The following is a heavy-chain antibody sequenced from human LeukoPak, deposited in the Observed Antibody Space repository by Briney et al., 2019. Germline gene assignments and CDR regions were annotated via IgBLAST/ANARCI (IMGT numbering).Heavy chain of an antibody. CDR3: ARAYSGTYGLGYYYMDV. Sequence: GGSLRLSCAASGFTFSSYSMNWVRQAPGKGLEWVSSISSSSSYIYYADSVKGRFTISRDNAKNSLYLQMNSLRAEDTAVYYCARAYSGTYGLGYYYMDVWGKGTTVTVSS. CDR2: ISSSSSYI. CDR1: GFTFSSYS. J-gene: IGHJ6*03. V-gene: IGHV3-21*01. D-gene: IGHD1-26*01.